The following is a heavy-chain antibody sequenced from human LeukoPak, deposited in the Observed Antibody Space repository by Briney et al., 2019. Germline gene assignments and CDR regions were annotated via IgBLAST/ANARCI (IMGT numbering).Heavy chain of an antibody. Sequence: PGGPLRLSCAASGFTFSSYGMHWVRQAPGKGLEWVAFIRYDGSNKYYADSVKGRFTISRDNSKNTLYLQMNSLRAEDTAVYYCAREVAAAVWFDPWGQGTLVTVSS. CDR1: GFTFSSYG. D-gene: IGHD6-13*01. CDR3: AREVAAAVWFDP. CDR2: IRYDGSNK. V-gene: IGHV3-30*02. J-gene: IGHJ5*02.